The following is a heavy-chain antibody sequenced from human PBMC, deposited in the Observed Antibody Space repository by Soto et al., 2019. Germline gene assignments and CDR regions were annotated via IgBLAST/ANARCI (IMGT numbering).Heavy chain of an antibody. J-gene: IGHJ3*02. CDR3: AREFQWELHAFDI. CDR2: VSDDGGTK. CDR1: GFTFSSYG. Sequence: PGGSLRLSCAASGFTFSSYGMHWVRQAPGKGLEWVAVVSDDGGTKIYADFVKGRFTASRENSMGTLYLQMDSLRADDTAVYYCAREFQWELHAFDIWGQGTMVTVS. D-gene: IGHD1-26*01. V-gene: IGHV3-30*03.